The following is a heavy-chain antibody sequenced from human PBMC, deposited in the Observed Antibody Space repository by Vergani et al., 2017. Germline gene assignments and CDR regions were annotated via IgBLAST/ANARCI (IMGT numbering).Heavy chain of an antibody. V-gene: IGHV4-59*01. CDR1: GGSISSYY. CDR3: ARGFYGGNSCFDY. D-gene: IGHD4-23*01. CDR2: IYYSGST. J-gene: IGHJ4*02. Sequence: QVQLQESGPGLVKPSETLSLTCTVSGGSISSYYWSWIQQPPGKGLEWIGYIYYSGSTNYNPSLKSRVTISVDTSKNQFSLKLSSMTAADTAVYYCARGFYGGNSCFDYWGQGTLVTVSS.